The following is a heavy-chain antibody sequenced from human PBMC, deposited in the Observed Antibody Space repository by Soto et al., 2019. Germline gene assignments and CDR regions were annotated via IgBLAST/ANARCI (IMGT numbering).Heavy chain of an antibody. CDR2: IIPSCGRA. J-gene: IGHJ6*02. D-gene: IGHD1-1*01. CDR1: GGTFSSYA. CDR3: AREVVWVAGTTRYYYGMDV. V-gene: IGHV1-46*01. Sequence: ASVKVSCKASGGTFSSYAISWVRQAPGQGLEWMGIIIPSCGRASYAQKFQGRVTMTRDTSTSTVYMELSSLRSEDTAVYYCAREVVWVAGTTRYYYGMDVWGQGTTVTVSS.